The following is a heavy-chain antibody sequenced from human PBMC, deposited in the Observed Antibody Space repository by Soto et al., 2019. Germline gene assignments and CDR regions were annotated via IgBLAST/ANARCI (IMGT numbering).Heavy chain of an antibody. J-gene: IGHJ4*02. CDR2: ISYDGSNK. D-gene: IGHD2-2*01. Sequence: GGSLRLSCAASGFTFSSYGMHWVRQAPGKGLEWVAVISYDGSNKYYADSVKGRFTISRDNSKNTLYLQMNSLRAEDTAVYYCAKDYRKRQLQFYADYWGQGTLVTVSS. CDR1: GFTFSSYG. CDR3: AKDYRKRQLQFYADY. V-gene: IGHV3-30*18.